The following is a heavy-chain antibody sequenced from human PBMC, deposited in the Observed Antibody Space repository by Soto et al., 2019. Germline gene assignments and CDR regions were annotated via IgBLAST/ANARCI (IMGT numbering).Heavy chain of an antibody. Sequence: GASVKVSCKASGYTFTSYAMHWVRQAPGQRLEWMGWINAGNGNTKYSQKFQGRVTITRDTSASTAYMELSSLRSEDTAVYYCARDKALRGVEWSTPEHYFDYCGQGTLVTVSS. V-gene: IGHV1-3*01. D-gene: IGHD3-3*01. CDR2: INAGNGNT. CDR3: ARDKALRGVEWSTPEHYFDY. J-gene: IGHJ4*02. CDR1: GYTFTSYA.